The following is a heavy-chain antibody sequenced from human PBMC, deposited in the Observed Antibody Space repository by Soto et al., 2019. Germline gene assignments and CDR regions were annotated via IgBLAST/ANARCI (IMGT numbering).Heavy chain of an antibody. J-gene: IGHJ4*02. D-gene: IGHD4-17*01. CDR3: ARGDYGHSFDD. V-gene: IGHV4-30-4*01. CDR2: IYYSGST. CDR1: GGSISSGDYY. Sequence: SATLSLTCTFSGGSISSGDYYWSWIRQPPGKGLEWIGYIYYSGSTYYNPSLQSRVTISVDTSKNQFSLKLSSVTAADTAVYDGARGDYGHSFDDWGQGTLVTVYS.